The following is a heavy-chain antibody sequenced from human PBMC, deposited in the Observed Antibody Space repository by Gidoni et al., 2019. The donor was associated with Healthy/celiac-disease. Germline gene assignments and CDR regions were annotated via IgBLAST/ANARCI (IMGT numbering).Heavy chain of an antibody. CDR2: IKQDGSEK. CDR1: GFTLSSYW. J-gene: IGHJ4*02. Sequence: EVQLVESGGGVVQHGGSLRLSCAASGFTLSSYWMSWVRQAPGKGLEWVANIKQDGSEKYYVDSVKGRFTISRDNAKNSLYLQMNSLRAEDTAVYYCARRGGIAAAEPFDYWGQGTLVTVSS. CDR3: ARRGGIAAAEPFDY. V-gene: IGHV3-7*01. D-gene: IGHD6-13*01.